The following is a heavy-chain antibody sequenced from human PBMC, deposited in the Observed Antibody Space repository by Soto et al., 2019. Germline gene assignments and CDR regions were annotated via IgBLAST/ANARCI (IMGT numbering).Heavy chain of an antibody. CDR2: ISAYNGNT. CDR3: ARGLYYYGSGSYDYFDY. V-gene: IGHV1-18*04. J-gene: IGHJ4*02. Sequence: ASVKVSCKASGYTFTSYGISWVRQAPGQGLEWMGWISAYNGNTNYAQKLQGRVTMTTDTSTSTAYMELRSLRSDDTAVYYCARGLYYYGSGSYDYFDYWGQGNLVTVSS. CDR1: GYTFTSYG. D-gene: IGHD3-10*01.